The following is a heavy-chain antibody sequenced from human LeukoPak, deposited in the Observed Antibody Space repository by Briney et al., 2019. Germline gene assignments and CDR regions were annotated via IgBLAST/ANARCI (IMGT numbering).Heavy chain of an antibody. Sequence: HAGGSLRLSCAASGFTFSNLWMSWVRQAPGKGLEWVANIKPDGGEQYYVDSVKGRFTISRDNADNSLYLQLSSLRAEDTAVYYCAREQRTFGYWGQGILVTVSS. V-gene: IGHV3-7*03. CDR3: AREQRTFGY. J-gene: IGHJ4*02. D-gene: IGHD5-24*01. CDR2: IKPDGGEQ. CDR1: GFTFSNLW.